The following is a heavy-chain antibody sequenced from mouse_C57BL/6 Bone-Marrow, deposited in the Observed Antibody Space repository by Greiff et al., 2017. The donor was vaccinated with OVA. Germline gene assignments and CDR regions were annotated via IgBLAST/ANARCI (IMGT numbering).Heavy chain of an antibody. CDR2: IWSGGST. V-gene: IGHV2-2*01. Sequence: QVHVKQSGPGLVQPSQSLSITCTVSGFSLTSYGVHWVRQSPGKGLEWLGVIWSGGSTDYNAAFISRLSISKDKSKSQVFFKMNRLQADDTAIYYCARHGSSYAWFAYWGQGTLVTVSA. CDR1: GFSLTSYG. D-gene: IGHD1-1*01. CDR3: ARHGSSYAWFAY. J-gene: IGHJ3*01.